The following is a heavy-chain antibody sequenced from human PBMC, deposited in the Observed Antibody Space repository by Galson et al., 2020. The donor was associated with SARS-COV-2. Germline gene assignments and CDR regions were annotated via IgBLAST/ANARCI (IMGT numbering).Heavy chain of an antibody. J-gene: IGHJ5*02. V-gene: IGHV4-39*07. CDR3: ARDRLNSNYGLGWFDP. Sequence: SETLSLTCTASGDSISRSSPYYWGWIRQPPGKGLEWIGNIYYSGRTYYNPSLKSQVTISLDTSKNQFSLTLSSVTAADTAVYYCARDRLNSNYGLGWFDPWGQGTLLTVSS. D-gene: IGHD1-7*01. CDR2: IYYSGRT. CDR1: GDSISRSSPYY.